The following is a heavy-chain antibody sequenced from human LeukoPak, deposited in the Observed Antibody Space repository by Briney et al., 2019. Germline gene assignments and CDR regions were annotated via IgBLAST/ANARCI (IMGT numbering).Heavy chain of an antibody. CDR3: ARGCSTDAFDI. V-gene: IGHV4-59*01. D-gene: IGHD3-10*02. CDR1: GGSISSYY. Sequence: SETLSLTCTVSGGSISSYYWSWIRQPPGKGLEWIGYIYYSGSTNYNPSLKSRVTMSVDTSKNQFSLKLSSVTAADTAVYYCARGCSTDAFDIWGQGTMVTVSS. J-gene: IGHJ3*02. CDR2: IYYSGST.